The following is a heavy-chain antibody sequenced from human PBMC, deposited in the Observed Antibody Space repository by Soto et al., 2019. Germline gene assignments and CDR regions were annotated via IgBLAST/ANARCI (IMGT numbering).Heavy chain of an antibody. D-gene: IGHD3-10*01. J-gene: IGHJ6*02. CDR3: AKDRRGVMDV. CDR1: GLTFSNYD. CDR2: VSESGRST. Sequence: EVQLLESGGGLVQPGGSLRLSCAASGLTFSNYDRSWVRQAPGKGLEWVSAVSESGRSTYYADSVKGRFTISRDNSKNTLYLQMNSLRAEDTATYFCAKDRRGVMDVWGQGTTVTVSS. V-gene: IGHV3-23*01.